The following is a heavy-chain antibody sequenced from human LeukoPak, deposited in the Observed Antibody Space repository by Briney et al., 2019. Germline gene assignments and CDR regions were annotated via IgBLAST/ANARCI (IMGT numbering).Heavy chain of an antibody. CDR3: ASSDTAMVDSWFDP. V-gene: IGHV4-4*07. CDR2: IYTSGST. D-gene: IGHD5-18*01. J-gene: IGHJ5*02. CDR1: GGSISSYY. Sequence: SETLSLTCTVSGGSISSYYWSWIRQPAGKGLEWIGRIYTSGSTNYNPSLKSRVTMSVDTSKNQFSLKLSSVTAADTAVYYCASSDTAMVDSWFDPWGQGTLVTVSS.